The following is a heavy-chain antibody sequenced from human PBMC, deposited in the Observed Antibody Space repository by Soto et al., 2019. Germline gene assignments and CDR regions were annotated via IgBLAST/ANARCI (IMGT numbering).Heavy chain of an antibody. D-gene: IGHD4-17*01. V-gene: IGHV1-69*01. CDR2: IIPMFRSP. Sequence: QVQLVQSGAEVKQSGSSVKVSCRASGGTFNRNTISWVRQAPGQGLEWMGGIIPMFRSPSYAQKFQGRVTIIADESKNTVYMERSRLRSDDTAVYYFAREGGHNYGLGRGHPFDPWGQGTLVTVSS. J-gene: IGHJ5*02. CDR3: AREGGHNYGLGRGHPFDP. CDR1: GGTFNRNT.